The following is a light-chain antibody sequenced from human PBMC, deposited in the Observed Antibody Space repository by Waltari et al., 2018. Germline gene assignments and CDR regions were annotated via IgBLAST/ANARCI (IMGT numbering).Light chain of an antibody. V-gene: IGLV2-14*01. Sequence: QSALTQPASVSGSPGQSITISCTGTSSDVGGYNYVSWYQQHPGKAPKLMIYEVSNRPSGVANRFSCSKSGNTASLTISGLQAEDEADYYCRSYTSSSTVVFGVGTKLTVL. CDR1: SSDVGGYNY. CDR2: EVS. J-gene: IGLJ2*01. CDR3: RSYTSSSTVV.